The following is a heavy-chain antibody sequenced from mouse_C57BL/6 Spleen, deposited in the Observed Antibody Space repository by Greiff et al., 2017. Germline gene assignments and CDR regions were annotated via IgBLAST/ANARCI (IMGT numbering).Heavy chain of an antibody. D-gene: IGHD2-4*01. CDR1: GYTFTDYY. J-gene: IGHJ4*01. Sequence: VQLQQSGPVLVKPGASVKMSCKASGYTFTDYYMNWVKQSHGKSLEWIGVINPYNGGTSYNQKFKGKATLTVDKSSSTAYMELNSLTSEDSAVYYCARSGDYDGDYAMDYWGQGTSVTVSS. CDR3: ARSGDYDGDYAMDY. V-gene: IGHV1-19*01. CDR2: INPYNGGT.